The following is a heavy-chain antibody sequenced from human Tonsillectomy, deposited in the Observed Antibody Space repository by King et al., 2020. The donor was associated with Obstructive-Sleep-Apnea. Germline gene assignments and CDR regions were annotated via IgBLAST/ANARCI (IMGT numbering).Heavy chain of an antibody. CDR3: ARDYYDSSGYYLRGYFDY. Sequence: VQLQESGPGLVKPSQTLSLTCTVSGGSISSGGYYWSWIRQHPGKGLEWIGYIYYSGSTYYNPSLKSRVTISVDTSKNQFSLKLSSVTAADTAVYYCARDYYDSSGYYLRGYFDYWGQGTLVTVSS. CDR2: IYYSGST. CDR1: GGSISSGGYY. D-gene: IGHD3-22*01. V-gene: IGHV4-31*03. J-gene: IGHJ4*02.